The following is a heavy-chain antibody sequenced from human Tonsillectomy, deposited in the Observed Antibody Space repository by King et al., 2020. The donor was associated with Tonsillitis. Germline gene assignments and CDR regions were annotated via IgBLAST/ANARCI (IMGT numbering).Heavy chain of an antibody. Sequence: DVQLVESGGGLVQPGGSLRLSCAASGFTFNSYWMNWFRQAPGKGLEWVANIKEDGSETYYVGSVRGRFTISRDNANNSLSLQMNSLRAEDTAVYYCVRGTTIPGTDYWGRGTLVIVSS. D-gene: IGHD2/OR15-2a*01. CDR2: IKEDGSET. V-gene: IGHV3-7*01. J-gene: IGHJ4*02. CDR3: VRGTTIPGTDY. CDR1: GFTFNSYW.